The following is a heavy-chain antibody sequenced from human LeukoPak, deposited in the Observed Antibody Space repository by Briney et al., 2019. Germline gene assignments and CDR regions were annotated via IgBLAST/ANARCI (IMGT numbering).Heavy chain of an antibody. CDR1: GYTFTSYG. Sequence: ASVKVRCKASGYTFTSYGISWVRQAPGQGLEWMGWISAYNGNTNYAQKLQGRVTMTTDTSTSTAYMELRSLRSDDTAVYYCARVVYDSSGYYYYYYYMDVWGKGTTVTVSS. J-gene: IGHJ6*03. V-gene: IGHV1-18*01. D-gene: IGHD3-22*01. CDR3: ARVVYDSSGYYYYYYYMDV. CDR2: ISAYNGNT.